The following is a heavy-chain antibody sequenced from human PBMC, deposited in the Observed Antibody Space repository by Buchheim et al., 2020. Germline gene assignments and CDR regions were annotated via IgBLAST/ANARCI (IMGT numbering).Heavy chain of an antibody. Sequence: EVQLVESGGGLVKPGGSLRLSCAASGFTFSSYSMNWVRQAPGKGLEWVSSISSRSSYIYYADSVKGRFTISRDNAKNSLYLQMNSLRAEDTAVYYCAREGWGYDFWSGFAAFDYWGQGTL. V-gene: IGHV3-21*01. CDR3: AREGWGYDFWSGFAAFDY. CDR1: GFTFSSYS. CDR2: ISSRSSYI. J-gene: IGHJ4*02. D-gene: IGHD3-3*01.